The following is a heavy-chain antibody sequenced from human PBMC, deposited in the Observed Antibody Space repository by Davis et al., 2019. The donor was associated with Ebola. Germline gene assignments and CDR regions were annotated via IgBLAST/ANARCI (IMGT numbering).Heavy chain of an antibody. CDR2: ISGSGCST. CDR1: GFTFSSYA. V-gene: IGHV3-23*01. CDR3: AKGDRVIYYYDSSDDY. Sequence: GGSLRLSCAASGFTFSSYAMSWVRQAPGKGLEWVSAISGSGCSTYYADSVKGRFTISRDNSKSTLYLQMNTLRAEDTAVYYCAKGDRVIYYYDSSDDYWGQGTLVTVSS. D-gene: IGHD3-22*01. J-gene: IGHJ4*02.